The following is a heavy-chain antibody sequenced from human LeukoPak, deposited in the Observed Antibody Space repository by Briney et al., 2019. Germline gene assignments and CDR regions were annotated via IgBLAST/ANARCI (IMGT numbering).Heavy chain of an antibody. D-gene: IGHD5-12*01. CDR1: RFSLSNYW. CDR3: ARVGLRGISYHMDV. V-gene: IGHV3-7*01. J-gene: IGHJ6*03. Sequence: GESLTLSCAASRFSLSNYWMTWVRQAPGKGLEWVATIKADGSEKYYVGSVKGRFTVSRDNAKNSLFLQMNSLRAEDTSVYYCARVGLRGISYHMDVWGNGTTVTVSS. CDR2: IKADGSEK.